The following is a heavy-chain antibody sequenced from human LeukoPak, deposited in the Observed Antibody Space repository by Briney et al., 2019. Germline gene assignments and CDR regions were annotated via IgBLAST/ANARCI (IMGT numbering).Heavy chain of an antibody. D-gene: IGHD3-9*01. CDR1: GFTFSSYA. CDR3: AGVLRYFDWLLPPNMDHD. CDR2: ISYDGSNK. J-gene: IGHJ4*02. Sequence: GGSLRLSCAASGFTFSSYAMHWVRQAPGKGLEWVAVISYDGSNKYYADSVKGRFTISRDNSKNTLYLQMNSLRAEDTAVYYCAGVLRYFDWLLPPNMDHDWGQGTLVTVSS. V-gene: IGHV3-30-3*01.